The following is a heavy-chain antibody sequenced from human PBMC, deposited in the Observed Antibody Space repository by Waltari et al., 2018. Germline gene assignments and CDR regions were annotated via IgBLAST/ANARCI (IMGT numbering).Heavy chain of an antibody. CDR3: ARRIAADHYGMDV. Sequence: QVQLVESGGGVVQPGRSLRLSCAASGFTFSSYGMHWVRQAPGKGLEWVAVIWYDGSNKYYADSVKGRFNISRDKSKNTLYLQMNSLRAEDTAVYYCARRIAADHYGMDVWGQGTTVTVSS. J-gene: IGHJ6*02. CDR2: IWYDGSNK. V-gene: IGHV3-33*01. CDR1: GFTFSSYG. D-gene: IGHD6-13*01.